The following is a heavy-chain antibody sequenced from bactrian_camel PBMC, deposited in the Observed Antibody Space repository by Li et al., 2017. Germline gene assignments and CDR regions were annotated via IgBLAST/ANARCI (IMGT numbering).Heavy chain of an antibody. CDR2: IYIGDGQT. Sequence: QVQLVESGGGSVQAGGSLRLSCTTTPAYRYSTYCMGWFRQGPGKERDWVASIYIGDGQTNLGDSVKGRFTISQDKSNNTVYLQMNSPKPEDTAMYYCAVRSSCYPFSLGGSWRNYKYWGQGTQVTVS. D-gene: IGHD2*01. J-gene: IGHJ4*01. CDR3: AVRSSCYPFSLGGSWRNYKY. CDR1: AYRYSTYC. V-gene: IGHV3S6*01.